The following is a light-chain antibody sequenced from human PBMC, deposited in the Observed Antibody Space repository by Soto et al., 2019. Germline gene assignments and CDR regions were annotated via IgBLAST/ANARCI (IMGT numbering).Light chain of an antibody. J-gene: IGKJ5*01. CDR2: GAS. CDR1: QSVSNF. Sequence: EIVLTQSPATLSLSPGERATLTCTASQSVSNFLAWYQHKPGQAPRLLIYGASTRAAGIPDRFSGSGSGTDFTLTITRLEPEDSAVYFCQQYTGPPTTFGQGTRLEIK. V-gene: IGKV3-20*01. CDR3: QQYTGPPTT.